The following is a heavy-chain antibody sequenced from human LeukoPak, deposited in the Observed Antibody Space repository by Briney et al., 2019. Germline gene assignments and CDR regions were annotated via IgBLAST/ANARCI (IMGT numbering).Heavy chain of an antibody. D-gene: IGHD6-13*01. CDR1: GYTFTGYY. CDR2: INPNSGGT. V-gene: IGHV1-2*02. J-gene: IGHJ5*02. CDR3: ARGGQQLAPDNWFDP. Sequence: ASVKVSCKASGYTFTGYYMHWVRQAPGQGLEWMGWINPNSGGTNYAQKFQGRVTMTRDTFISTAYMELSRLRSDDTAVYYCARGGQQLAPDNWFDPWGQGTLVTVSS.